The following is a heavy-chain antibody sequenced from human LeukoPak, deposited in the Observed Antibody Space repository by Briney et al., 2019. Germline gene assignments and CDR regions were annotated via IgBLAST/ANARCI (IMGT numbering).Heavy chain of an antibody. CDR1: GFTFSSYA. J-gene: IGHJ4*02. V-gene: IGHV3-23*01. Sequence: GGSLRLSCAASGFTFSSYAMSWVRQAPGKGLEWVSAISGSGGSTYYADSVKGRFTISRDNSKNTLYLQMNSLRAEDTAVYYCATKVEAADRSGWGQGTLVTVSS. D-gene: IGHD6-13*01. CDR2: ISGSGGST. CDR3: ATKVEAADRSG.